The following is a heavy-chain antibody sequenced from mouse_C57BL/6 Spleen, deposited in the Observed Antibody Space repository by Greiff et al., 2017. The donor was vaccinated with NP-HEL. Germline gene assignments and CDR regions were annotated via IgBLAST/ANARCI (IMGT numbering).Heavy chain of an antibody. Sequence: QVHVKQPGAELVRPGSSVKLSCKASGYTFTSYWMDWVKQRPGQGLEWIGNIYPSDSETHYNQKFKDKATLTVDKSSSTAYMQLSSLTSEDSAVYYCARGWLLGAYWGQGTLVTVSA. CDR3: ARGWLLGAY. CDR1: GYTFTSYW. D-gene: IGHD2-3*01. V-gene: IGHV1-61*01. CDR2: IYPSDSET. J-gene: IGHJ3*01.